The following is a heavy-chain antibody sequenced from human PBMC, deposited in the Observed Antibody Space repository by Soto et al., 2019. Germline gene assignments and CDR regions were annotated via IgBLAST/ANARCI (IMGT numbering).Heavy chain of an antibody. CDR3: GYCSSTSCYSSYYSHYMDV. J-gene: IGHJ6*03. CDR2: MNPNSGNT. Sequence: ASVKVSCKASGYTSTSYDINWVRQATGQGLEWMGWMNPNSGNTGYAQKFQGRVTMTRNTSISTAYMELSSLRSEDTAVYYCGYCSSTSCYSSYYSHYMDVWGKGTTVTVSS. D-gene: IGHD2-2*01. V-gene: IGHV1-8*01. CDR1: GYTSTSYD.